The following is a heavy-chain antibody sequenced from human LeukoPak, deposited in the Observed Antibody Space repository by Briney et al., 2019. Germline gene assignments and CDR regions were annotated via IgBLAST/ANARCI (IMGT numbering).Heavy chain of an antibody. V-gene: IGHV1-2*02. D-gene: IGHD6-19*01. CDR2: INPNSGGT. CDR1: GGTFSSYE. Sequence: GASVKVSCKASGGTFSSYEISWVRQAPGQGLEWMGWINPNSGGTNYAQKFQGRVTMTRDTSISTAYMELSRLRSDDTAVYYCARVGSGWSYYFDYWGQGTLVTVSS. CDR3: ARVGSGWSYYFDY. J-gene: IGHJ4*02.